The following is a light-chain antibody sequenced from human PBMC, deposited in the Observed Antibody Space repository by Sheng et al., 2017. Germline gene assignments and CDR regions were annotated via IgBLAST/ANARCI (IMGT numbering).Light chain of an antibody. CDR2: DAF. J-gene: IGKJ3*01. CDR3: QQRSNWPLT. CDR1: QSVTSF. V-gene: IGKV3-11*01. Sequence: EIVLTQSPATLSLSPGERASFSCRASQSVTSFLAWYQQKPGQAPRLLIYDAFNKAIGIPDRFSGSGSGTDFTLTISSLEPEDSAVYYCQQRSNWPLTFGPGTKVDI.